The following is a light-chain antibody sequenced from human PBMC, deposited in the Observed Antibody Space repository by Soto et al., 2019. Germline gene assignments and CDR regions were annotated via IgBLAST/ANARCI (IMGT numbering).Light chain of an antibody. CDR1: QDISNS. CDR2: DAS. CDR3: QQFVNRPYT. Sequence: DIQMTQSPSSLSASVGDRVIITCQASQDISNSLNWYQQKPGKAPELLTYDASNLETGVPSRFSVSVSGTDFTFSISSLQPDDFATYYFQQFVNRPYTFGHWTKLYIK. V-gene: IGKV1-33*01. J-gene: IGKJ2*01.